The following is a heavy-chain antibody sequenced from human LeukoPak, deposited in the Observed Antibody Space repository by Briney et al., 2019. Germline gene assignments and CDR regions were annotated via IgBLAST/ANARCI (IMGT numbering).Heavy chain of an antibody. V-gene: IGHV4-61*02. D-gene: IGHD4-11*01. Sequence: SETLSLTCTVSGGSISSGSYYWSWIRQPAGKGLEWIGRIYTSGSTNYNPSLKSRVSISIDTSKNQFSLKLSSVTSADTAVYYCTRRGDYSRPDYWGQGTLVTVSS. CDR3: TRRGDYSRPDY. CDR1: GGSISSGSYY. CDR2: IYTSGST. J-gene: IGHJ4*02.